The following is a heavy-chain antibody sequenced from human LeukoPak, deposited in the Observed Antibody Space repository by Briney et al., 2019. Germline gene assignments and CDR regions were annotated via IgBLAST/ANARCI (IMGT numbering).Heavy chain of an antibody. J-gene: IGHJ4*02. V-gene: IGHV1-2*02. Sequence: EASVKVSCKASGYTFTGYYMHWVRQAPGQGLEWMGWINPNSGGTNYAQKFQGRVTMTRDTSISTAYMELSRLRSDDTAVYYCARGCSSSWYQFYFDYWGQGTLVTVSS. CDR2: INPNSGGT. CDR1: GYTFTGYY. D-gene: IGHD6-13*01. CDR3: ARGCSSSWYQFYFDY.